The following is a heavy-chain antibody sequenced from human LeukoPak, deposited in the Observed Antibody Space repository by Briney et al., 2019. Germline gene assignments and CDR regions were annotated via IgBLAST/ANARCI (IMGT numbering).Heavy chain of an antibody. V-gene: IGHV3-23*01. CDR2: ISGSGGST. CDR1: GFTFSSYA. CDR3: AKFGTAGPHFDY. D-gene: IGHD6-13*01. J-gene: IGHJ4*02. Sequence: GGSLRLSCAASGFTFSSYAMSGVREAPGKGLEWVSAISGSGGSTYYADSVKGRFTISRDNSKNTLYLQMNSLRAEDTAVYYCAKFGTAGPHFDYWGQGTLVTVSS.